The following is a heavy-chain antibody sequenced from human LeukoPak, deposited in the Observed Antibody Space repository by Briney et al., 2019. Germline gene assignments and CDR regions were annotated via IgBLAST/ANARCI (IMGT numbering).Heavy chain of an antibody. J-gene: IGHJ6*03. CDR1: GFTFSSYG. V-gene: IGHV3-30*02. D-gene: IGHD3-10*01. Sequence: GGSLRLSCAASGFTFSSYGMHWVRQAPGKGLEWVAFIRYDGSNKYYGDSVKGRFTISRDNSKNTLYLQMNSLRAEDTAVYYCAKDSAMVRGVIPYYYMDVWGKGTTVTISS. CDR3: AKDSAMVRGVIPYYYMDV. CDR2: IRYDGSNK.